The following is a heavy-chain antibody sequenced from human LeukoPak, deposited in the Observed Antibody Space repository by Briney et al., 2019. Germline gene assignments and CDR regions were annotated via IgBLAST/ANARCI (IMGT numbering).Heavy chain of an antibody. Sequence: GGSLRLSCAASGFTFSSYGMHWVRQAPGKGLEWVAFTRYDGSNKYYADSVKGRFTISRDNSKNTLYLQMNSLRAEDTAVYYCAKDFRVVEMATNFDYWGQGTLVTVSS. CDR3: AKDFRVVEMATNFDY. CDR2: TRYDGSNK. V-gene: IGHV3-30*02. D-gene: IGHD5-24*01. J-gene: IGHJ4*02. CDR1: GFTFSSYG.